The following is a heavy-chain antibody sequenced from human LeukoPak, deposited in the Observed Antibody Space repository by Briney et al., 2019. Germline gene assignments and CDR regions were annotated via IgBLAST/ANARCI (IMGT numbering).Heavy chain of an antibody. CDR3: ARDLLIAGRTYYDILTGYGTYDY. J-gene: IGHJ4*02. CDR2: ISSSSSYI. CDR1: GFTFSSYS. V-gene: IGHV3-21*01. D-gene: IGHD3-9*01. Sequence: PGGSLRLSCAASGFTFSSYSMNWVRQAPGKGLEWVSSISSSSSYIYYADSVKGRFTISRDNAKNSLYLQMNSLRAEDTAVYYCARDLLIAGRTYYDILTGYGTYDYWGQGTLVTVSS.